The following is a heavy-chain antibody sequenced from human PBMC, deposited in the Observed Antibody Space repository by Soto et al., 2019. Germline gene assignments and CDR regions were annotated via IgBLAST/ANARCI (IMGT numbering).Heavy chain of an antibody. CDR2: IYHSGST. D-gene: IGHD2-21*01. J-gene: IGHJ5*02. CDR3: ARNWEVGDSSNWFDP. Sequence: TMXLTRAVSEGSISSSVYSWSWIREQAGKGMEWIGYIYHSGSTYYNPSLKSRVTISVDRSKNQFSLNLSSVTAADTAVYYCARNWEVGDSSNWFDPWGQGILVTV. V-gene: IGHV4-30-2*01. CDR1: EGSISSSVYS.